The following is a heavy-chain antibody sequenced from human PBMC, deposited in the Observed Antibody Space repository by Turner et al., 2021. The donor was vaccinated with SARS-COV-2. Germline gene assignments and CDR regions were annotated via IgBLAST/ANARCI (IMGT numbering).Heavy chain of an antibody. CDR3: TRSRPGSTVTFDY. J-gene: IGHJ4*02. V-gene: IGHV1-46*03. D-gene: IGHD4-17*01. CDR1: GYTFTTYY. CDR2: ITPSSGYT. Sequence: QVQLVQSGAEVTKPGASVKVSCKASGYTFTTYYLHWVRQATGHGLEWMGMITPSSGYTTYAQTFQGRVTMTRDTSTTTVYMDLSSLTFEDTAVYFCTRSRPGSTVTFDYWGQGTLVTVSS.